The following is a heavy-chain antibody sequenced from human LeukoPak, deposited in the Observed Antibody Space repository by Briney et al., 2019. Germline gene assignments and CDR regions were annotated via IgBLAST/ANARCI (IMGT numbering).Heavy chain of an antibody. CDR1: GFTFSSYE. D-gene: IGHD4-17*01. J-gene: IGHJ4*02. CDR3: ARDGPMGHQGFYTVTYVRGEIDY. CDR2: ISSSGSTI. Sequence: PGGSLRLSCAASGFTFSSYEMNWVRQAPGKGLEWVSYISSSGSTIYYADSVKGRFTISRDNAKNSLYLQMNSLRAEDTAVYYCARDGPMGHQGFYTVTYVRGEIDYWGQGTLVTVSS. V-gene: IGHV3-48*03.